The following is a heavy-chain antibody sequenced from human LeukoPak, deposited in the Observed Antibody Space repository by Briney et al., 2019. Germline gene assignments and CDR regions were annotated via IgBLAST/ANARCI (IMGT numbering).Heavy chain of an antibody. V-gene: IGHV3-43D*03. CDR2: ISWDGGST. J-gene: IGHJ6*03. D-gene: IGHD3-16*01. Sequence: GGSLRLSCAASGFTFDDYALHWVRQAPGKGLEWVSLISWDGGSTYYADSVKGRFTISRDNSKNSLYLQMNSLRAEDTALYYCAKDLLSGFGDYYYYYYMDVWGKGTMVTVSS. CDR1: GFTFDDYA. CDR3: AKDLLSGFGDYYYYYYMDV.